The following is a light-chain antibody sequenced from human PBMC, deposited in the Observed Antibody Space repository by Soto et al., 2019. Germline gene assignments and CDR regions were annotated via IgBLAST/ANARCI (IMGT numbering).Light chain of an antibody. Sequence: QSVLTQPASVSGSPGQSITISCTGSSSDVGGYNYVSWYQQHPGKAPKLMIYGVSNRPSGVSNRFSGSKSGNTASLTISGFQAEDEADYYCNSYRDSGTHVFGTGTKLTVL. J-gene: IGLJ1*01. CDR3: NSYRDSGTHV. CDR2: GVS. V-gene: IGLV2-14*01. CDR1: SSDVGGYNY.